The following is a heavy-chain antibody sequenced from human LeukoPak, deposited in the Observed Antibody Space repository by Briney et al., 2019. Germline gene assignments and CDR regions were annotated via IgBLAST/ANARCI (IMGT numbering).Heavy chain of an antibody. V-gene: IGHV1-69*05. J-gene: IGHJ4*02. CDR3: ARADSSGYTFDY. Sequence: GASVKVSCKASGGTFSSYAISWVRQAPGQGLEWMGGIIPIFGTASYAQKFQGRVTMTRDMSTSTVYMELSSLRSEDTAVYYCARADSSGYTFDYWGQGTLVTVSS. D-gene: IGHD3-22*01. CDR1: GGTFSSYA. CDR2: IIPIFGTA.